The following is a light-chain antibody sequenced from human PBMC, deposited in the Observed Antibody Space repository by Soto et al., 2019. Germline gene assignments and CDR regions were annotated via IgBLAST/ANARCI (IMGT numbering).Light chain of an antibody. CDR2: SNN. J-gene: IGLJ2*01. Sequence: QSVLTQPTSASGTPGQRVTISCSGSSSNIGSNTVNWYQQLPGTAPKLLIYSNNQRPSGVPDRFSGSKSGTSASLAISGLESEDEAYYYCAAWDDSLNVLFGGGTKVTVL. CDR1: SSNIGSNT. V-gene: IGLV1-44*01. CDR3: AAWDDSLNVL.